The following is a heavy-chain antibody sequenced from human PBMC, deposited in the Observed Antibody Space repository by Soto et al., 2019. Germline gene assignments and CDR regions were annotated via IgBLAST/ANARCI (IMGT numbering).Heavy chain of an antibody. CDR2: INPNSGGA. CDR3: ARSSALTISGVGGMDV. D-gene: IGHD3-3*01. V-gene: IGHV1-2*02. Sequence: WASVKVSCKASGYSFTGYYIHWVRQAPGQGLEWMGWINPNSGGANYAQKFQGRVTMTRDTSTTTAYMELSRLRSNDTAVFYCARSSALTISGVGGMDVWGQGATVTVSS. J-gene: IGHJ6*02. CDR1: GYSFTGYY.